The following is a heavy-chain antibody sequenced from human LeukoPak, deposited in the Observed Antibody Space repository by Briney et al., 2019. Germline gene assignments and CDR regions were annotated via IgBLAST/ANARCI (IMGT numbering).Heavy chain of an antibody. CDR3: ASWTSYGMDV. CDR1: GGSFSGYY. CDR2: INHSGST. Sequence: XETLSLTCAVYGGSFSGYYWSWIRQPPGKGLEWIGEINHSGSTNYNPSLKSRVTISVDTSKNQFSLKLSSVTAADTAVYYCASWTSYGMDVWGQGTTVTVSS. J-gene: IGHJ6*02. D-gene: IGHD3/OR15-3a*01. V-gene: IGHV4-34*01.